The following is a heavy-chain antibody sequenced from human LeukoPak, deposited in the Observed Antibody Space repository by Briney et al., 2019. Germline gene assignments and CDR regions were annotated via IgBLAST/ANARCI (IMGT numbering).Heavy chain of an antibody. CDR3: ARDDTVTTRVGFID. Sequence: GGSLRLSCAASGFTFSSYWMSWVRQAPGKGLEWVANIKQDGSEKYYVDSVKGLFTISRDNAKNSLYLQMNSLRAEDTAVYYCARDDTVTTRVGFIDWGQGTLVTVSS. V-gene: IGHV3-7*01. J-gene: IGHJ4*02. D-gene: IGHD4-17*01. CDR1: GFTFSSYW. CDR2: IKQDGSEK.